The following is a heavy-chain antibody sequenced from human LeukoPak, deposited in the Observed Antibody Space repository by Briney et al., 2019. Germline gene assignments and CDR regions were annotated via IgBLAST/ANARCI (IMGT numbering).Heavy chain of an antibody. D-gene: IGHD3-10*01. CDR1: GYTFTSYD. V-gene: IGHV1-8*03. CDR2: MNPNSGNT. Sequence: ASVKVSCKASGYTFTSYDINWVRQATGQGLEWMGWMNPNSGNTGYAQKFQGRVTITRNTSISTAYMELSSLRSADTAVYYCAAHFARARRYGSGKPPFDPWGQGALVTVSS. J-gene: IGHJ5*02. CDR3: AAHFARARRYGSGKPPFDP.